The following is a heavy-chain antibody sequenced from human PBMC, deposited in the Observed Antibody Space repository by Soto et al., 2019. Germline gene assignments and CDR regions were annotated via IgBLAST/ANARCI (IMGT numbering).Heavy chain of an antibody. D-gene: IGHD6-19*01. Sequence: EASVTVSCQTSGYTFTSYGISLARQAPGQGLEWMGWISAYNGNTNYAQKLQGRVTMTTDTSTSTAYMELRSLRSDDTAVYYCARSPLIAVAGTAEYFQHWGQGTLVTVSS. CDR1: GYTFTSYG. J-gene: IGHJ1*01. CDR3: ARSPLIAVAGTAEYFQH. V-gene: IGHV1-18*01. CDR2: ISAYNGNT.